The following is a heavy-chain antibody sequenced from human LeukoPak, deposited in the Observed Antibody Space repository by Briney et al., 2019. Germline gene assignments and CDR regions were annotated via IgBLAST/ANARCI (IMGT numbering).Heavy chain of an antibody. CDR2: IYSGGST. D-gene: IGHD2-8*01. J-gene: IGHJ4*02. V-gene: IGHV3-53*01. Sequence: RPGGSLRLSCAASGFTVSSNYMSWVRQAPGKGLEWVSVIYSGGSTYYADSVKGRFTISRDNSKNTLYLQMNSLRAGDTAVYYCARDSPHCTNGVCHFDYWGQGTLVTVSS. CDR3: ARDSPHCTNGVCHFDY. CDR1: GFTVSSNY.